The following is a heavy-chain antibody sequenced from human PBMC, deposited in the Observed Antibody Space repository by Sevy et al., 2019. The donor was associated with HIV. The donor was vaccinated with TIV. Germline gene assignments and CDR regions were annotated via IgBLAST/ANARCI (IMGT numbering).Heavy chain of an antibody. J-gene: IGHJ4*02. V-gene: IGHV1-2*02. Sequence: ASVKVSCKASGYNFTDYYMHWVRQAPGQGLEWMGWINPNSGDTNYAQKFQDRVTMTRDTSISTAYMELSRLRSGDTAVFYCASFANAADTQDYWGQGTLVTVSS. CDR2: INPNSGDT. D-gene: IGHD3-16*01. CDR3: ASFANAADTQDY. CDR1: GYNFTDYY.